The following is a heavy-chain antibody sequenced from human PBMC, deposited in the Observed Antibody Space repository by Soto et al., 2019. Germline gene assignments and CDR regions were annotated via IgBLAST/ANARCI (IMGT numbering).Heavy chain of an antibody. D-gene: IGHD2-2*01. J-gene: IGHJ4*02. V-gene: IGHV3-23*01. CDR2: ISGSRGSTT. CDR3: AQDRGCSGSTCYQAY. Sequence: GGSLRLSCAASGFTFNDYGLSWVRQAPGKGLEWVSSISGSRGSTTYYAGSVKGRFTISRDNSKNTLYLQMNSLRVEDTAVYYCAQDRGCSGSTCYQAYWGPGTLVTVSS. CDR1: GFTFNDYG.